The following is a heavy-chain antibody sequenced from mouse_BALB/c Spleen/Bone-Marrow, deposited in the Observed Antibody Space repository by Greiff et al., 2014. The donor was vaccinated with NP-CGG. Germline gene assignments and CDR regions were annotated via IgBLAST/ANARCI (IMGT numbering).Heavy chain of an antibody. CDR3: ARSLYGYDRYFDV. J-gene: IGHJ1*01. CDR2: INPYNDNT. V-gene: IGHV1-14*01. Sequence: VQLQQSGPELVKPGASVKMSCKASGYTFTSYVMHWVKQKPGQGLEWIGNINPYNDNTKYNEKFKGKATLTSDKSSSTAYMELSSLTSEDSAVYYCARSLYGYDRYFDVWGAGTTVTVSS. D-gene: IGHD2-2*01. CDR1: GYTFTSYV.